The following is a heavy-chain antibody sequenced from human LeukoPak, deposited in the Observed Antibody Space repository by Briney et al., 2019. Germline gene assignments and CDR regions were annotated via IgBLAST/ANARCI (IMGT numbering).Heavy chain of an antibody. J-gene: IGHJ6*02. D-gene: IGHD2-2*01. CDR1: GFTFSDYY. V-gene: IGHV3-11*01. Sequence: GSLRLSCAASGFTFSDYYMNWIRQAPGKGLEWVSYLSPSGSTIYYADSVKGRFTISRDNAKNSLYLQMNSLKAEDTAVYYCARELVEATVTAAAFEDYFYGMDVWGQGTTVTVSS. CDR2: LSPSGSTI. CDR3: ARELVEATVTAAAFEDYFYGMDV.